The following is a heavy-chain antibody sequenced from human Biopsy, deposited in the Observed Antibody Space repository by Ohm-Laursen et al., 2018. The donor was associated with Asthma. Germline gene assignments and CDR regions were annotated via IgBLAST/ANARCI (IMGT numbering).Heavy chain of an antibody. D-gene: IGHD3-16*01. Sequence: SSVKVSCKASGDSFNNFAISWVRQAPGHGLEWMGGLIPVLGTPDHAQMFEGRVTITADESTSTAYMEMSSLRSEDTAVYYCARVDAIMISGDFYFYSGFDLWGQGTTVRVSS. CDR3: ARVDAIMISGDFYFYSGFDL. CDR1: GDSFNNFA. V-gene: IGHV1-69*01. CDR2: LIPVLGTP. J-gene: IGHJ6*02.